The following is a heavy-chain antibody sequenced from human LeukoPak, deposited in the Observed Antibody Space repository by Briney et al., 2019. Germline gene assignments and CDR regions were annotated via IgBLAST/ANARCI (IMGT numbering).Heavy chain of an antibody. V-gene: IGHV4-59*01. D-gene: IGHD6-19*01. CDR2: IYYSGST. Sequence: PSETLPLTCTVSGGSISSYYWSWIRQPPGKGLEWIGYIYYSGSTNYNPSLKSRVTISVDTSKNQFSLKLSSVTAADTAVYYCARDRGPVAGTGDNWFDPWGQGTLVTVSS. CDR3: ARDRGPVAGTGDNWFDP. CDR1: GGSISSYY. J-gene: IGHJ5*02.